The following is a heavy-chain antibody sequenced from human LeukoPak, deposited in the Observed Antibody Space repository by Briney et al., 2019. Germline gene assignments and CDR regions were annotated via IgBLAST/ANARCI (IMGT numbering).Heavy chain of an antibody. Sequence: GGSLRLSCAASGFTFSSYAMSWVRQAPGKGLEWVSAISGSGGSTYYADSVKGRLTISRDNSKNTLYLQMNSLRAEDTAVYYCAKDRSSRDGYNYFDYWGQGTLVTVSS. CDR1: GFTFSSYA. J-gene: IGHJ4*02. D-gene: IGHD5-24*01. V-gene: IGHV3-23*01. CDR3: AKDRSSRDGYNYFDY. CDR2: ISGSGGST.